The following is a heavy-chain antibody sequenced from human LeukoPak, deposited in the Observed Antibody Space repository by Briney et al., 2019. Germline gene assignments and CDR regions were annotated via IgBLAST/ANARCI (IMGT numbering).Heavy chain of an antibody. CDR1: GFTFSSYA. V-gene: IGHV3-64*01. J-gene: IGHJ4*02. CDR3: ARGGATTLFGY. CDR2: ITTNGDKT. D-gene: IGHD1-26*01. Sequence: GGSLRPSCAASGFTFSSYAMHWVRQAPGKGLEYVSAITTNGDKTYYGNSVKGRFTISRDNSKNTLYLQMGSLRIEDMAVYYCARGGATTLFGYWGQGTLVTVSS.